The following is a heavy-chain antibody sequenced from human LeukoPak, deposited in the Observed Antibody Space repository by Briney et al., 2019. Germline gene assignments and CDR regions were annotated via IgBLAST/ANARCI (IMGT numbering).Heavy chain of an antibody. CDR3: ARDLVTVTKGFDI. Sequence: SETLSLTCAVSDDSFSSHYWTWIRQPPGKGLEWIGYISYIGSTNYNPSLKSRVTISIDTSRNQFSLRLSSVTAADTAVYYCARDLVTVTKGFDIWGQGTMVCVSS. D-gene: IGHD4-17*01. J-gene: IGHJ3*02. CDR1: DDSFSSHY. CDR2: ISYIGST. V-gene: IGHV4-59*11.